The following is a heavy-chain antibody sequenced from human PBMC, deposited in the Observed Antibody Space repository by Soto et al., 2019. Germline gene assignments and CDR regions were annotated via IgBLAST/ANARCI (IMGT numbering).Heavy chain of an antibody. D-gene: IGHD3-10*01. V-gene: IGHV4-34*01. Sequence: SETLSLTCAVYGGSVSGYYWSWIRQPPGKGLEWIGEINHSGSTNYNPSLKSRVTISVDTTKNQFSLKLSSVTAADTAVYYCASMEGSGSPYSWFDPRGQGTLVTVSS. CDR3: ASMEGSGSPYSWFDP. J-gene: IGHJ5*02. CDR2: INHSGST. CDR1: GGSVSGYY.